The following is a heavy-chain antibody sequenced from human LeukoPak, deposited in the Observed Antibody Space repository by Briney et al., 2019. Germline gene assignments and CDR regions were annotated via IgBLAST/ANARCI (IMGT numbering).Heavy chain of an antibody. CDR1: GFTFSSYS. CDR3: ARSIVATPYHYYYYMDV. J-gene: IGHJ6*03. D-gene: IGHD5-12*01. Sequence: GGSLRLSCAASGFTFSSYSMNWVRQAPGKGLEWVSYISSSSSTIYYADSVKGRFTISRDNAKNSLYLQMNSLRAEDTAVYYCARSIVATPYHYYYYMDVWGKGTTVTVSS. CDR2: ISSSSSTI. V-gene: IGHV3-48*01.